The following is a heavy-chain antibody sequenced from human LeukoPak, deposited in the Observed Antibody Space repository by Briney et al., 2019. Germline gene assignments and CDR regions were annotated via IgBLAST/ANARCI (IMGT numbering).Heavy chain of an antibody. CDR2: IYYSGST. CDR1: GFTFSSYG. Sequence: PGGSLRLSCAASGFTFSSYGMHWIRQPPGKGLEWIGSIYYSGSTYYNPSLKSRVTISVDTSKNQFSLKLSSVTAADTAVYYCARSLDGMDVWGQGTTVTVSS. CDR3: ARSLDGMDV. J-gene: IGHJ6*02. V-gene: IGHV4-39*01.